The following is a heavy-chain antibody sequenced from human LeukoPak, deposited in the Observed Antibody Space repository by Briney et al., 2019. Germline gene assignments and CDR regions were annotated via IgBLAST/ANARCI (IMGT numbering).Heavy chain of an antibody. CDR3: ARRGSFWSGFYYFDY. CDR2: INHSGST. J-gene: IGHJ4*02. D-gene: IGHD3-3*01. V-gene: IGHV4-34*01. Sequence: SETLSLTCAVSGGSFSGYYWSWIRQPPGKGLEWIGEINHSGSTNYNPSLKSRVTISVDTSKNQFSLKLSSVTAADTAVCYCARRGSFWSGFYYFDYWGQGTLVTVSS. CDR1: GGSFSGYY.